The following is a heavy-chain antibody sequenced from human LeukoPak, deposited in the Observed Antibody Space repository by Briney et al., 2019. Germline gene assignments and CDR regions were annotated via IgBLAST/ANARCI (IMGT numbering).Heavy chain of an antibody. CDR2: INAGNGNT. CDR3: ARDLWGPRGYFDY. CDR1: GYTFTGYY. V-gene: IGHV1-3*01. Sequence: ASVKVSCKASGYTFTGYYMHWVRQAPGQGLEWMGWINAGNGNTKYSQNFQGRVTITRDTSASTAFMELSSLRSEDTAAYYCARDLWGPRGYFDYWGQGTLVTVSS. J-gene: IGHJ4*02. D-gene: IGHD3-16*01.